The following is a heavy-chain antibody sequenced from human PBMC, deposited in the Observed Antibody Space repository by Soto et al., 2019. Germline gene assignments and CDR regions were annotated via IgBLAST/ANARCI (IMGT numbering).Heavy chain of an antibody. CDR1: GASISSSDYY. Sequence: SETLSLTCTVSGASISSSDYYWGWVRQTPGKGLDWIGNIYYSGTTYYNPSLKSRVTISVDTSKNQFSLKLNSVTAADTAVYYCARFLEWRDSSFDYWGQGTVVTVSS. D-gene: IGHD3-3*01. J-gene: IGHJ4*02. CDR2: IYYSGTT. CDR3: ARFLEWRDSSFDY. V-gene: IGHV4-39*01.